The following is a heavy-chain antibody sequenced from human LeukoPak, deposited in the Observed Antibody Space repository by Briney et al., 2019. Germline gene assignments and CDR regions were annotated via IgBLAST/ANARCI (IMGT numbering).Heavy chain of an antibody. J-gene: IGHJ6*02. CDR3: TTVVLLWFGEFPSNYYGMDV. D-gene: IGHD3-10*01. Sequence: GGSLRLSCAASGFTFSNAWMSWVRQAPGKGLEWVGRIKSKTDDGTTDYAAPVKGRFTISRDDSKNTLYLQMNSLKTEDTAVYYCTTVVLLWFGEFPSNYYGMDVWGQGTTVTVSS. V-gene: IGHV3-15*01. CDR1: GFTFSNAW. CDR2: IKSKTDDGTT.